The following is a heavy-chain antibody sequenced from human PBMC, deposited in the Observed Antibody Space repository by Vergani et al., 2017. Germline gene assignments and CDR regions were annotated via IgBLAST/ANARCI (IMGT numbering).Heavy chain of an antibody. CDR1: GFTFSSYG. CDR2: ISYDGSNK. D-gene: IGHD5-18*01. J-gene: IGHJ4*02. Sequence: QVQLVESGGGVVQPGRSLRLSCAASGFTFSSYGMHWVRQAPGKGLEWVAVISYDGSNKYYADSVKGRFTISRDNSKNTLYLQMNSLRAEDTAVYYCARVASYGFGCNDYWGQGTLVTVSS. CDR3: ARVASYGFGCNDY. V-gene: IGHV3-30*03.